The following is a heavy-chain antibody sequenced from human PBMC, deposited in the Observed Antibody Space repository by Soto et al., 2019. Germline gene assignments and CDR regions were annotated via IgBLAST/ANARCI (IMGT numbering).Heavy chain of an antibody. CDR2: ISGSGGST. V-gene: IGHV3-23*01. CDR1: GFTFSSYA. Sequence: GGSLRLSCGASGFTFSSYAMSWVRQAPGKGLEWVSAISGSGGSTYYADSVKGRFTISRDNSKNTLYLQMNSLRAEDTAVYYCAKDPTRDIVVVVAAEGYWGQGTLVTVSS. CDR3: AKDPTRDIVVVVAAEGY. D-gene: IGHD2-15*01. J-gene: IGHJ4*02.